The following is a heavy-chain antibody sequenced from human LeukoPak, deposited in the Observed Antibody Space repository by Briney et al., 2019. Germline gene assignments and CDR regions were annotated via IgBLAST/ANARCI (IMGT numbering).Heavy chain of an antibody. CDR3: ARQKGGSGWRRAFDI. D-gene: IGHD6-19*01. V-gene: IGHV3-48*04. CDR1: GFTFSSYS. Sequence: PGGSLRLSCAASGFTFSSYSMNWVRQAPGKGLEWVSSISSSSSTIYYADSVKGRFTISRDNAKNSLYLQMNSLRAEDTAVYYCARQKGGSGWRRAFDIWGQGTMVTVSS. J-gene: IGHJ3*02. CDR2: ISSSSSTI.